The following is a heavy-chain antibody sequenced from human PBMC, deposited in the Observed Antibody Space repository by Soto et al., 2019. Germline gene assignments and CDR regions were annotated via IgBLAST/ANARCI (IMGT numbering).Heavy chain of an antibody. D-gene: IGHD6-19*01. J-gene: IGHJ4*02. Sequence: GGPRRFPCAAPGFTFRSNAMDWVRQCPGKALEWVAVISYDGSNKYYADSVKGRVTISRDNSKNTLYLQMNSLRAEGTAVYYCARVHSSGWYYFDYWGQGT. V-gene: IGHV3-30-3*01. CDR1: GFTFRSNA. CDR2: ISYDGSNK. CDR3: ARVHSSGWYYFDY.